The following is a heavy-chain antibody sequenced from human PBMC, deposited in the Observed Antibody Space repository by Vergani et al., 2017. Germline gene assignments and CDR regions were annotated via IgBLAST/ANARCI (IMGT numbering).Heavy chain of an antibody. CDR1: GFTFSSYG. Sequence: QVQLVESGGGVVQPGRSLRLSCAASGFTFSSYGMHWVRQAPGKGLEWVAVIWYDGSNKYYADSVKGRFTISRDNSKNTLYLQMNSLRAEDTVVYYCARDPATVVPEPFFDYWGQGTLVTVSS. CDR2: IWYDGSNK. J-gene: IGHJ4*02. D-gene: IGHD4-23*01. V-gene: IGHV3-33*01. CDR3: ARDPATVVPEPFFDY.